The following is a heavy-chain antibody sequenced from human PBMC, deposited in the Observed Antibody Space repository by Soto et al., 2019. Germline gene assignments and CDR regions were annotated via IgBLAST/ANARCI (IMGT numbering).Heavy chain of an antibody. CDR2: IYYSGST. D-gene: IGHD3-16*01. Sequence: SETLSVTCTVSVGSISIGAYYWSWIRQHPGKGLEWIGYIYYSGSTYYNPSLKSRVAISVDTSKNQFSPKLSSVTAADTAVYYCAHDGPAYGMDVWGQGTTVTVSS. V-gene: IGHV4-31*03. CDR3: AHDGPAYGMDV. CDR1: VGSISIGAYY. J-gene: IGHJ6*01.